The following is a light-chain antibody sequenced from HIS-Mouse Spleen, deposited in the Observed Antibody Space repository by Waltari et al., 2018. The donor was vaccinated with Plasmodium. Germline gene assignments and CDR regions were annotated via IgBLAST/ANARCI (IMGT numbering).Light chain of an antibody. CDR1: SSDVGGYNY. CDR3: CSYAGSYTYV. CDR2: DGS. V-gene: IGLV2-11*01. J-gene: IGLJ1*01. Sequence: QSALTQPRSVSGSPGQSVTISCTGTSSDVGGYNYVSWYQQNPGKAPKLMMYDGSKRPAGVADRLSGSKAGNTASLTISGLQAEDEADYYCCSYAGSYTYVFGTGTKVTVL.